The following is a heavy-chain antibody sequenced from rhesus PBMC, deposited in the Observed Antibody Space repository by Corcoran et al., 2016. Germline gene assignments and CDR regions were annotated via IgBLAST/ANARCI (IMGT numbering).Heavy chain of an antibody. V-gene: IGHV2-152*01. CDR2: IYWDDDK. Sequence: QVTLKESGPALVKPTQTLTLTCTFSGFSLTTSGMGVGWIRQPPGKALEWLALIYWDDDKRYSTSLTSRHTSSKDTSKSQVVLTMTNMDPMDTATYYCARAGELSGSWIPDGAFDFWGQGLRVTVSS. J-gene: IGHJ3*01. CDR1: GFSLTTSGMG. CDR3: ARAGELSGSWIPDGAFDF. D-gene: IGHD6-25*01.